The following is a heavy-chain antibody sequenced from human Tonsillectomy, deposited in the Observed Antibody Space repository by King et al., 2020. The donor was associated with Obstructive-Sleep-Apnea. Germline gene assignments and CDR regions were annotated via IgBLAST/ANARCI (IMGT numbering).Heavy chain of an antibody. D-gene: IGHD5-18*01. CDR3: ASALYSYGLPFDY. CDR2: IYPGDSDT. J-gene: IGHJ4*02. Sequence: QLVQSGAEVKKPGESLKISCKGSGYSFTSYWIGWVRQMPGKGLEWMGIIYPGDSDTRYSPSFQGQVTISAHKSISTAYLQWSRLKASDTAMYYCASALYSYGLPFDYWGQGTLVTVSS. CDR1: GYSFTSYW. V-gene: IGHV5-51*01.